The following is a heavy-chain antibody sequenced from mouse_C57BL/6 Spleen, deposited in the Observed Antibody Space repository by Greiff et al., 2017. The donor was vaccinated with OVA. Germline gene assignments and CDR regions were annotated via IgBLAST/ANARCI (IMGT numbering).Heavy chain of an antibody. CDR3: STFSCSFAY. Sequence: VQLQQPGAELVKPGASVKLSCKASGYTFTGYWIDWVKQRPGHGLEWIGEIFPGSGSTNYNEKFKGKATLTVDTTSSTAYMQLSSLTSEDSAVYYCSTFSCSFAYWGQGTLVTVS. CDR2: IFPGSGST. V-gene: IGHV1-55*01. CDR1: GYTFTGYW. J-gene: IGHJ3*01.